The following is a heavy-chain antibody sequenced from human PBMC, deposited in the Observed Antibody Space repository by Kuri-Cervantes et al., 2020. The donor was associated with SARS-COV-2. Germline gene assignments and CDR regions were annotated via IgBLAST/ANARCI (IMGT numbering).Heavy chain of an antibody. D-gene: IGHD1-26*01. Sequence: ASVKVSCKASGYTFTSYDINWVRQATGQGLEWMGWMNPNSGNTGYAQKFQGRVTITRNTSISTAYMELSSLRSDDTAVYYCARDTQWELPLDYWGQGTLVTVSS. J-gene: IGHJ4*02. CDR1: GYTFTSYD. V-gene: IGHV1-8*03. CDR2: MNPNSGNT. CDR3: ARDTQWELPLDY.